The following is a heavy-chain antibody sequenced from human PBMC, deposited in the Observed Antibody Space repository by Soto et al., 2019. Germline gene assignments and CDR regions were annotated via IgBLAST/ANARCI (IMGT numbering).Heavy chain of an antibody. V-gene: IGHV1-3*01. Sequence: ASVKVSCKASGYTFTSYAMHWVRQAPGQRLEWMGWINAGNGNTKYSQKFQGRVTITRDTSASTAYMELSSLRSEDTAVYYCAADFWSGYYTQYYYYGMDVWGQGTTVTVSS. D-gene: IGHD3-3*01. J-gene: IGHJ6*02. CDR1: GYTFTSYA. CDR3: AADFWSGYYTQYYYYGMDV. CDR2: INAGNGNT.